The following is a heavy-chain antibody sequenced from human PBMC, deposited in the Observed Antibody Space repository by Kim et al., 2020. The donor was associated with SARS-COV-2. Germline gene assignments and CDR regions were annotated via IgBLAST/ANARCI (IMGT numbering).Heavy chain of an antibody. V-gene: IGHV3-30*04. Sequence: GGSLRLSCAASGFTFSSYAMHWVRQAPGKGLEWVALISYDGSNKYYADSVKGRFTISRDNSKNTLSLQMNSLRAEDTAVYYCAQIVATIFSPLEYDMAVWGQGTTVTVSS. CDR2: ISYDGSNK. D-gene: IGHD5-12*01. CDR1: GFTFSSYA. CDR3: AQIVATIFSPLEYDMAV. J-gene: IGHJ6*02.